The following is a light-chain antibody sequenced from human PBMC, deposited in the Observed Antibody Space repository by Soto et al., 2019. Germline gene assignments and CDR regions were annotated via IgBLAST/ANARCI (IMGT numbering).Light chain of an antibody. CDR1: QSVSSY. J-gene: IGKJ1*01. V-gene: IGKV3-11*01. CDR3: QQRSNCPLT. CDR2: DAS. Sequence: EIVLTQSPATLSLSPGERATLSCRASQSVSSYLAWYQQKPGQAPRLLIYDASNRATGIPARFSGSGSGTDFNLTISSLEPEDVAVYYCQQRSNCPLTFGQGTMVEIK.